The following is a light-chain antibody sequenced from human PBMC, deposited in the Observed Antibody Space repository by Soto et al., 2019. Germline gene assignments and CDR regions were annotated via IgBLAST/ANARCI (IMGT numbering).Light chain of an antibody. CDR3: QHYNNWPRT. CDR2: GAS. Sequence: EIVTTQSPATLSVSPGERATLSCRASQSVSSNLAWYQQKPGQAPRLLIYGASTRATGIPARFSGSGSGTEFTLTLSSLQSEDFAVYYCQHYNNWPRTFGQGTKVEIK. CDR1: QSVSSN. V-gene: IGKV3-15*01. J-gene: IGKJ1*01.